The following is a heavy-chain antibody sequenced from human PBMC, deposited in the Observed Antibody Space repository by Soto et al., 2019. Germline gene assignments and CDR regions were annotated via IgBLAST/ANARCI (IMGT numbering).Heavy chain of an antibody. J-gene: IGHJ1*01. CDR1: GGTFSSYA. CDR3: ARGSPIPYCSSTSCYTSGLQH. CDR2: IIPIFGTA. V-gene: IGHV1-69*13. D-gene: IGHD2-2*02. Sequence: GASVEVSCKASGGTFSSYAISWVRQAPGQGLEWMGGIIPIFGTANYAQKFQGRVTITADESTSTAYMELSSLRSEDTAVYYCARGSPIPYCSSTSCYTSGLQHWGQGTLVTVSS.